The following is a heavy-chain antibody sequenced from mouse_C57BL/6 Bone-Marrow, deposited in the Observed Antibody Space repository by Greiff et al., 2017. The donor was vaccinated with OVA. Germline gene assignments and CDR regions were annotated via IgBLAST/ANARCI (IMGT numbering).Heavy chain of an antibody. Sequence: EVKVVESGGGLVQPGESLKLSCESNEYEFPSHDMSWVRKTPEKRLELVAAINSDGGSTYYPDTMERRFIISRDNTKKTLYLQMSSLRSEDTALYYCARHYYGSPPPYFDYWGQGTTLTVSS. CDR3: ARHYYGSPPPYFDY. V-gene: IGHV5-2*01. CDR1: EYEFPSHD. J-gene: IGHJ2*01. CDR2: INSDGGST. D-gene: IGHD1-1*01.